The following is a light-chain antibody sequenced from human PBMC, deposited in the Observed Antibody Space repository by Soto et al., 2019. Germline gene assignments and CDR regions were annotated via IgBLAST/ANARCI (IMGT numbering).Light chain of an antibody. CDR2: DVS. J-gene: IGLJ2*01. V-gene: IGLV2-14*01. Sequence: QSALTQPASVSGSPGQSITISCTGTSSDVGGYNYVSWYQQHPGKAPKLMIYDVSNRPSGVSNRFSGSKSGNTASLTISGLQAEDEADYYCSSYTSIITVLFGGGTKLTVL. CDR1: SSDVGGYNY. CDR3: SSYTSIITVL.